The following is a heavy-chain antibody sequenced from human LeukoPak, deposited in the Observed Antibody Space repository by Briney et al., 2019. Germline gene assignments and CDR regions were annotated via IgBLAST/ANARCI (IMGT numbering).Heavy chain of an antibody. J-gene: IGHJ4*02. CDR1: GGSISGYY. CDR3: ARDLPYYDYVWGSYRPGRYFDY. D-gene: IGHD3-16*02. CDR2: IYYNGIS. V-gene: IGHV4-59*12. Sequence: ASETLSLTCTVSGGSISGYYWSWIRQPPGKGLEWIAYIYYNGISNYNPSLKSRVIISVDSSKNQFSLKLTSVTAADTAVYYCARDLPYYDYVWGSYRPGRYFDYWGQGTLVTVSS.